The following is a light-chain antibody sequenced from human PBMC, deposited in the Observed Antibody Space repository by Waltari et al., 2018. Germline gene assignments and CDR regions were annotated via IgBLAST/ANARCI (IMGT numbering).Light chain of an antibody. J-gene: IGKJ4*01. Sequence: NVLTQSPGTLSLSPGEGATLSCRASQRISDNSLAWFQQKPGQAPRLLIYGASSRATGVPDRFSGSGSGTDFTLTISRLEPEDFAVYYCQQYGTSSLSFGGGTKVEIK. V-gene: IGKV3-20*01. CDR3: QQYGTSSLS. CDR1: QRISDNS. CDR2: GAS.